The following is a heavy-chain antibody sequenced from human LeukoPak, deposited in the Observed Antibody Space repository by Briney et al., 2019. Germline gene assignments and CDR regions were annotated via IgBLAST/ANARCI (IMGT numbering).Heavy chain of an antibody. D-gene: IGHD2-21*01. J-gene: IGHJ6*03. CDR2: INTDGSST. Sequence: GGSLRLSCAASGFTFSSYWMHWVRHAPGKGLVWVSRINTDGSSTSYADSVKGRFTISRDNAKNTLYLQMNSLRAEDTAVYYCARGAEVYDCGGDCDYYYYYYMDVWGKGTTVTVSS. CDR1: GFTFSSYW. V-gene: IGHV3-74*01. CDR3: ARGAEVYDCGGDCDYYYYYYMDV.